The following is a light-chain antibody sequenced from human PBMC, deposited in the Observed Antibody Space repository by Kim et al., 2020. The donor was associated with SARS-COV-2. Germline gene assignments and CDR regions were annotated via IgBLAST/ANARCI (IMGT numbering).Light chain of an antibody. J-gene: IGKJ1*01. CDR2: AAS. V-gene: IGKV1-39*01. CDR1: QNITNN. Sequence: AAVGDRVTITCRGSQNITNNLNWYQQKPGKAPKLLIYAASSLQSGVPSRFSGSGSGTDFTLTIISLQPEDLATYYCQQSYTTPWTFGQGTKVDIK. CDR3: QQSYTTPWT.